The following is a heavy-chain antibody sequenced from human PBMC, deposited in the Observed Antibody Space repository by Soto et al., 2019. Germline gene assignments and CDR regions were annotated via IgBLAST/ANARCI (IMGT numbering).Heavy chain of an antibody. Sequence: PGEFLKISCKGSGYSFDSYWIGWVRQMPGKGLEWMGIINPGDSDFRYSPSFQGQVTISADKYISTAYLQWSSLKASDTAMYYCVRPDSTGYYVYWGQGTLVTVSS. D-gene: IGHD3-22*01. CDR1: GYSFDSYW. J-gene: IGHJ4*02. V-gene: IGHV5-51*01. CDR3: VRPDSTGYYVY. CDR2: INPGDSDF.